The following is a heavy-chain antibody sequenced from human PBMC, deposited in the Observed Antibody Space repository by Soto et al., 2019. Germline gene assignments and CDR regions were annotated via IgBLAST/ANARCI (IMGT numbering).Heavy chain of an antibody. CDR3: AREDSGPGNSYAFDI. Sequence: ASVKVSCKASGYTFTGYYMHWVRQAPGQGLEWMGWINPNSGGTNYAQKFQGWVTMTRDTSISTAYMELSRLRSDDTAVYYCAREDSGPGNSYAFDIWGQGTMVTVSS. V-gene: IGHV1-2*04. D-gene: IGHD1-7*01. CDR1: GYTFTGYY. CDR2: INPNSGGT. J-gene: IGHJ3*02.